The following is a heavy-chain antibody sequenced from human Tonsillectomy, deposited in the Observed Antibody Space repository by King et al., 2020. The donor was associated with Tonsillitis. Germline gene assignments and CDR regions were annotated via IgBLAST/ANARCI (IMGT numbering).Heavy chain of an antibody. Sequence: QLQESGPGLVKPSETLSLTCTVSGGSISSSTYYWGWIRQPPGKGLEWIGSIYYSGSTYYNPSLKSRVTISVDTSKNQFSLKLRSVTAADTAVYYCSRHGTIFGVVIMDNYFEYWGQGTLVTVSS. D-gene: IGHD3-3*01. CDR3: SRHGTIFGVVIMDNYFEY. CDR1: GGSISSSTYY. CDR2: IYYSGST. V-gene: IGHV4-39*01. J-gene: IGHJ4*02.